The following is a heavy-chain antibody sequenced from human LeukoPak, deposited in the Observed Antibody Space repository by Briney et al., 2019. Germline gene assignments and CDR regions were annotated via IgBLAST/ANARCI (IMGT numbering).Heavy chain of an antibody. CDR1: GFTFSSYA. J-gene: IGHJ3*02. D-gene: IGHD2-15*01. CDR2: ISGSGGST. CDR3: VRESCSGGSCTYDPFDI. Sequence: GGSLRLTCAASGFTFSSYAMSWVRQAPGKGLEWVSAISGSGGSTYYADSVKGRFTISRDNSKNTLYLQMNSLRFEDTAVYFCVRESCSGGSCTYDPFDIWGHGTMVTVST. V-gene: IGHV3-23*01.